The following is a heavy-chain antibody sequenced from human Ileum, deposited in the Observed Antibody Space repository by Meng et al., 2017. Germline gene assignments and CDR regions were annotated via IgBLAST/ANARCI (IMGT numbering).Heavy chain of an antibody. CDR2: IYHSGST. J-gene: IGHJ4*02. CDR1: GYSISSGYY. Sequence: GSLRLSCTVSGYSISSGYYWGWIRQPPGKGLEWIGSIYHSGSTYYNPSLKSRVTRSVDTSKNQFSLKLSSVTAADTAVYYCARDAYYYGSGSGFYWGQGTLVTVSS. V-gene: IGHV4-38-2*02. CDR3: ARDAYYYGSGSGFY. D-gene: IGHD3-10*01.